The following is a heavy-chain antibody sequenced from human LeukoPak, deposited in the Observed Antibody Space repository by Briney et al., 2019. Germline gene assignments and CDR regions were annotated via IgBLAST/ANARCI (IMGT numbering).Heavy chain of an antibody. CDR1: VFNVSSNY. J-gene: IGHJ4*02. D-gene: IGHD3-10*01. CDR3: ARGFPYYYGSGSWYYFDY. V-gene: IGHV3-53*04. Sequence: RGSLTLSCAASVFNVSSNYMSWVRQAPRKRLEWVSVIYSGGSTYYADSVKGRFTISRHNSKNTLYLQMNSLRAEDTAVYYCARGFPYYYGSGSWYYFDYWGQGTLVTVS. CDR2: IYSGGST.